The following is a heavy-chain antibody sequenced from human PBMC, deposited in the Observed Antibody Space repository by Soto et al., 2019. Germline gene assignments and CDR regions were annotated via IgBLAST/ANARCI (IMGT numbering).Heavy chain of an antibody. J-gene: IGHJ5*02. Sequence: QVQLGQSGAEVKKHGASVKVSCKVSGYTLTELSMHWVRQAPGKGLEWMGGFDPEDGETIYAQKFQGRVTMTEDTPTYTAYMELSSLRSGDTAVYYCATALGHGAFWGGKFDHWGQGTLVTVSS. CDR2: FDPEDGET. V-gene: IGHV1-24*01. CDR3: ATALGHGAFWGGKFDH. CDR1: GYTLTELS. D-gene: IGHD3-16*01.